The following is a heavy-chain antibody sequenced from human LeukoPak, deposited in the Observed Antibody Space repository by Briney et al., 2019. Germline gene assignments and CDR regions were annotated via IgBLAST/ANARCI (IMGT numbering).Heavy chain of an antibody. J-gene: IGHJ4*02. Sequence: PGGSLRLSCVDSGVTFTNAWMSWVRQAPGKGPEWIGRIKSKTDGETTNYAEPVRGRFTISRDDSKSAVYLQMSSLKIEDTAVYYCTTDLGTYYHGSQRLIPIDYWGQGTLVTVSS. V-gene: IGHV3-15*01. CDR1: GVTFTNAW. CDR2: IKSKTDGETT. D-gene: IGHD3-10*01. CDR3: TTDLGTYYHGSQRLIPIDY.